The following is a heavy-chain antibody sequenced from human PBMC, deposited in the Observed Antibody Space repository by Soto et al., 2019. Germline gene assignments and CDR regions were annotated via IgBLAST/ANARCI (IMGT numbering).Heavy chain of an antibody. D-gene: IGHD3-3*01. Sequence: EVQLVESGGGLVQPGGSLRLSCAASGFTFSSYSMNWVRQAPGKGLEWVSYISSSSSTIYYADSVKGRFTISRDNAKNSLYLQMNSLRAEDTAVYYCARAQRFFVYWGQGTLVTVSS. V-gene: IGHV3-48*01. CDR3: ARAQRFFVY. CDR1: GFTFSSYS. J-gene: IGHJ4*02. CDR2: ISSSSSTI.